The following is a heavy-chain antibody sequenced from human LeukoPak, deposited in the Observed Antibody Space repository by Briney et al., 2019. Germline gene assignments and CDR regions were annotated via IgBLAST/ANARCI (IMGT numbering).Heavy chain of an antibody. D-gene: IGHD3-3*02. V-gene: IGHV1-2*06. Sequence: ASVKVSCKASGYTFTGYYMHWVRQAPGQGLEWMGRINPNSGGTNYAQKFQGRVTMTRDTSTSTVYMELSSLRSEDTAVYYCARPSIPDDAFDIWGQGTMVTVSS. CDR2: INPNSGGT. CDR3: ARPSIPDDAFDI. CDR1: GYTFTGYY. J-gene: IGHJ3*02.